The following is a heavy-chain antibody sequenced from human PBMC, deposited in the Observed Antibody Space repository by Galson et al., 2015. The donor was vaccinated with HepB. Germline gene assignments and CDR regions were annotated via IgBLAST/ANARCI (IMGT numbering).Heavy chain of an antibody. V-gene: IGHV1-69*10. CDR1: GDTFHRYT. CDR2: IVPIIGVP. Sequence: SVKVSCKASGDTFHRYTVNWVRQAPGQGLEWMGGIVPIIGVPHYAQKFQGRVTITADKSTNTDYMELSGLRSDDTAIYYCAREGDGAYFDYWGQGTLVTVSS. J-gene: IGHJ4*02. D-gene: IGHD2-21*01. CDR3: AREGDGAYFDY.